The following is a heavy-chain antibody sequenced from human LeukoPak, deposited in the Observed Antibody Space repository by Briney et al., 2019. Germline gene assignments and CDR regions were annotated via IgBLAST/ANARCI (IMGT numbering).Heavy chain of an antibody. CDR2: IYYSGST. CDR3: ARQRGMGDGDYEQDFDY. D-gene: IGHD4-17*01. Sequence: PSKTLSLTCTVSGGSISSYYWSWIRQPPGKGLEWIGYIYYSGSTNYNPSLKSRVTISVDTSKNQFSLKLSSVTAADTAVYYCARQRGMGDGDYEQDFDYWGQGTLVTVSS. V-gene: IGHV4-59*08. CDR1: GGSISSYY. J-gene: IGHJ4*02.